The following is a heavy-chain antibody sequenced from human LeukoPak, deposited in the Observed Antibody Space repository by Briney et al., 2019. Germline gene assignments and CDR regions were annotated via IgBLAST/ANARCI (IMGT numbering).Heavy chain of an antibody. J-gene: IGHJ4*02. CDR3: ARDQVVPMYYFDY. CDR2: ISSSSSYI. CDR1: GFTFSSYS. Sequence: GSLRLSCAASGFTFSSYSMNWVRQAPGKGLEWVSSISSSSSYIYYVDSVKGRFTISRDNAKNSLYLQMNSLRAEGTAVYYCARDQVVPMYYFDYWGQGTLVTVSS. V-gene: IGHV3-21*01. D-gene: IGHD3-22*01.